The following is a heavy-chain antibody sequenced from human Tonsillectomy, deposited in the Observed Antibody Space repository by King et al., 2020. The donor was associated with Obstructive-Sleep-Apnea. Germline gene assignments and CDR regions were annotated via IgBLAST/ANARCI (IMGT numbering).Heavy chain of an antibody. CDR3: AKGEAMDPSYYFDY. J-gene: IGHJ4*02. CDR1: GFTFIYYA. CDR2: ISWNSGTI. Sequence: VQLVESGGGLVQPGRSLRLSGASSGFTFIYYAMHLVRQAPGKGLEWGSGISWNSGTIGYADSVKGRFTISRDNAKNSLYLQMNSLRAEDTSLYYCAKGEAMDPSYYFDYWGQGTLVTVSS. V-gene: IGHV3-9*01. D-gene: IGHD5-18*01.